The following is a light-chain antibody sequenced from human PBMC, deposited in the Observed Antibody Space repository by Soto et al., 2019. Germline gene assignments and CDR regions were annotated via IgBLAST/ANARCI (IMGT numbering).Light chain of an antibody. CDR2: DAS. CDR1: QSVSSY. J-gene: IGKJ5*01. CDR3: QQRSNWPQIT. Sequence: EIVLTQSPATLSLSPGERATLSCRASQSVSSYLAWYQQKPGQGPRLLIYDASNRAAGIPARFSGSGSGTDFTLTISSLEPEDFAVYYCQQRSNWPQITFGHGTRLEIK. V-gene: IGKV3-11*01.